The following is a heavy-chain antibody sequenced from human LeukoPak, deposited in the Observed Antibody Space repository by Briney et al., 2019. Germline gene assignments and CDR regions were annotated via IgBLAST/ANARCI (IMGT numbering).Heavy chain of an antibody. D-gene: IGHD4-23*01. CDR2: ISSSSSYI. CDR3: ARDLKDYGGMFDY. Sequence: PGGSLRLSCAASGFTFSSYSMNWVRQAPGKGLEWVSSISSSSSYIYYADSVKGRFTISRDNAKNSLYLQMNSLRAEDTAVYYCARDLKDYGGMFDYWGQGTLVTVSS. J-gene: IGHJ4*02. V-gene: IGHV3-21*01. CDR1: GFTFSSYS.